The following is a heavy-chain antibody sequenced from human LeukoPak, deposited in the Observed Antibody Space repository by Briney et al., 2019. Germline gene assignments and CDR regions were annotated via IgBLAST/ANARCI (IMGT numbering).Heavy chain of an antibody. Sequence: PGGSLRLSCAASGFTFSDYYMSWIRQAPGKGLEWAAYISSGTYYADSVKGRFTISRDNAKNSLYLQMNSLRAEDTAVYYCARDIVGATIDYWGQGTLVTVSS. CDR2: ISSGT. J-gene: IGHJ4*02. D-gene: IGHD1-26*01. CDR3: ARDIVGATIDY. CDR1: GFTFSDYY. V-gene: IGHV3-11*01.